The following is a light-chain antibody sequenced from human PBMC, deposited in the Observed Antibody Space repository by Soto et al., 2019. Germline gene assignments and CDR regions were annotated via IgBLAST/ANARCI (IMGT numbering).Light chain of an antibody. CDR3: QVRDVWPS. J-gene: IGKJ1*01. CDR1: QSVSTS. CDR2: DAS. V-gene: IGKV3-11*01. Sequence: IVLTQSPVTLALSPGESAVLSCRASQSVSTSLAWYQHKPGQAPRLFIYDASKRAPGIPARITGSGSGTDFTLTISSLELEDIAVYYCQVRDVWPSFGQGTKVDIK.